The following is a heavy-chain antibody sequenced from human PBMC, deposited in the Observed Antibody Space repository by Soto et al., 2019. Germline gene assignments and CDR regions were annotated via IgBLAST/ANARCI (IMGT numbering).Heavy chain of an antibody. Sequence: GGSLRLSCAASGFTFSSYAMSWVRQAPGKGLEWVSAISGNGGSTYYADSVKGRFTISRDNSKNTLYLQMNSLRAEDTAVYYCAKNIDPYDSSGYYYRNWGQGTLVTVSS. V-gene: IGHV3-23*01. CDR1: GFTFSSYA. CDR3: AKNIDPYDSSGYYYRN. CDR2: ISGNGGST. D-gene: IGHD3-22*01. J-gene: IGHJ4*02.